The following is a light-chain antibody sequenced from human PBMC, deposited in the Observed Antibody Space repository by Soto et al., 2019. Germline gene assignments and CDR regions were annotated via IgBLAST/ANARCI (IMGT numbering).Light chain of an antibody. V-gene: IGKV3-20*01. CDR1: QNVRTNY. J-gene: IGKJ1*01. CDR2: GAS. Sequence: EIVLTQSPGTLSLSPGERVTLSCRASQNVRTNYLAWYQQKPGQAPRLLIYGASTRASGIPERFSGSGSGTDFTLTISSLQPDDFATYYCQQYNSYWTFGQGTKVDIK. CDR3: QQYNSYWT.